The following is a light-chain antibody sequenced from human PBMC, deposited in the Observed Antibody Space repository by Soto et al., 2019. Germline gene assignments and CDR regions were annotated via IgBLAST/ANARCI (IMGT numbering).Light chain of an antibody. CDR1: QAVSTY. Sequence: DMQLTQSPSLLSASVGERVTITGRASQAVSTYLAWYQQTSGKAPKLLISAASTLQRGVPSRFRGSGSGTQFTLTISSLQPEDFATYYCQQDDDYPFTFGGGTKVDIK. CDR2: AAS. CDR3: QQDDDYPFT. V-gene: IGKV1-9*01. J-gene: IGKJ4*01.